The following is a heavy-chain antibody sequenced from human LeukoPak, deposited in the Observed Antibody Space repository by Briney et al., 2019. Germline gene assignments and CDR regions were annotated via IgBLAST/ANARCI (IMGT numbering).Heavy chain of an antibody. CDR2: ITRGGAGT. V-gene: IGHV3-23*01. CDR3: ARDHPNCVGTDCLLFDY. Sequence: TGGSLRLSCAASGFTFSGYAMSWVRQAPGKGLERVSTITRGGAGTYYADSVKGRFTISRDNSKNTLYLRVNSLRAEDTAVYYCARDHPNCVGTDCLLFDYWGQGTLVTVSS. J-gene: IGHJ4*02. D-gene: IGHD2-21*01. CDR1: GFTFSGYA.